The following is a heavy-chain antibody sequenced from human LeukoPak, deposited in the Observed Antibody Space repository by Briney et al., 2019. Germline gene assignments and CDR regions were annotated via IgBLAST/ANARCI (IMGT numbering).Heavy chain of an antibody. J-gene: IGHJ5*02. Sequence: GASVKVSCKASGCTFTSYGISWVRQAPGQGLEWMGWISAYNGNTNYAQKLQGRVTMTTNTSTSTAYMGLRSLRSDDTAVYYCASAVYDFWSGQNWFDPWGQGTLVTVSS. D-gene: IGHD3-3*01. CDR1: GCTFTSYG. V-gene: IGHV1-18*01. CDR3: ASAVYDFWSGQNWFDP. CDR2: ISAYNGNT.